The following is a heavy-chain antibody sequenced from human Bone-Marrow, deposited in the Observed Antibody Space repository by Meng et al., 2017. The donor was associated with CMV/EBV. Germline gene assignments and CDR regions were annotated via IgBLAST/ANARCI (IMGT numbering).Heavy chain of an antibody. Sequence: SVKVSCKPSGYTFTGYYIHWVRQAPGQGLEWMGGIIPIVATTNYAQKFQGRVTITADKSTSTAYMELTSLRSEDTAVYYCARERFCSSGSCYGIFDYWGQGTLVTVSS. CDR3: ARERFCSSGSCYGIFDY. D-gene: IGHD2-2*01. CDR1: GYTFTGYY. CDR2: IIPIVATT. V-gene: IGHV1-69*06. J-gene: IGHJ4*02.